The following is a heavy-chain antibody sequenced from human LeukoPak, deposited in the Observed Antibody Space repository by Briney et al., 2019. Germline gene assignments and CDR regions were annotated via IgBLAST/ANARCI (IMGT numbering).Heavy chain of an antibody. J-gene: IGHJ4*02. CDR2: IKTDGRTT. CDR3: TTGPSYGYEW. D-gene: IGHD3-16*01. V-gene: IGHV3-74*01. Sequence: GGSLRLSCAASGMTFSDHWMHWVRQAPGKGLVWVSLIKTDGRTTIYTDSVKGRFTISRDNGKSILYLQMNSLRAEDTGIYYCTTGPSYGYEWWGQGTVVTVSS. CDR1: GMTFSDHW.